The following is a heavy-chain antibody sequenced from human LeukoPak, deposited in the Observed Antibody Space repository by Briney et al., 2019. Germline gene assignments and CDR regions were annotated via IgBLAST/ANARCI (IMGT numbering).Heavy chain of an antibody. CDR2: ISSDGSDT. D-gene: IGHD6-13*01. V-gene: IGHV3-74*01. J-gene: IGHJ6*03. Sequence: QAGGSLRLSCAASGFTFSSYWMHWVRQAPGKGLVWVSRISSDGSDTTYADSVKGRFTISRDNAKNSLYLQMNSLRAEDTAVYYCARDLGELKYSRSLTTSYYYMDVWGKGTTVTVSS. CDR1: GFTFSSYW. CDR3: ARDLGELKYSRSLTTSYYYMDV.